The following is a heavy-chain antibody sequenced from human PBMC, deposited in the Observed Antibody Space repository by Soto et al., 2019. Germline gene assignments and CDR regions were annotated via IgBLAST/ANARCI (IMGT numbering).Heavy chain of an antibody. CDR1: GGTFSNSA. V-gene: IGHV1-69*13. Sequence: SVKVSCKASGGTFSNSAIIWVRQAPGQGLEWMGGILPIFGTPNYAQKFQGRLTISADEFSSTAYMELNILRSEDTAVYYCANPAEALDTAMLKGLAHWGQGSLVTVSS. CDR2: ILPIFGTP. J-gene: IGHJ4*02. D-gene: IGHD5-18*01. CDR3: ANPAEALDTAMLKGLAH.